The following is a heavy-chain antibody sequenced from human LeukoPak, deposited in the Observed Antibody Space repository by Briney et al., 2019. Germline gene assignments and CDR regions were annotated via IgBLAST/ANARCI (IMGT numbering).Heavy chain of an antibody. Sequence: GGSLRLSCAASGFTFDDYAMHWVRQAPGKGLEWVSVISWDGGSTYYADSMKGRFTISRDKSRNSLNLQMNSLRPEDTALYYCAKVGGLGSMSESSIDYWGQGTLVTVSS. D-gene: IGHD3-16*01. CDR2: ISWDGGST. CDR1: GFTFDDYA. CDR3: AKVGGLGSMSESSIDY. V-gene: IGHV3-43D*03. J-gene: IGHJ4*02.